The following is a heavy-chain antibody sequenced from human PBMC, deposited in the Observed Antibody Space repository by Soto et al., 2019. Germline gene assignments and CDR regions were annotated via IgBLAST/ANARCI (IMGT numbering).Heavy chain of an antibody. Sequence: GASVKVSCKASGYNFTTYGISWVRQAPRQGLEWMGWISGDNVNTKSAQKIQGRITMTTDTSAGTAYMELRSLRSDDTAVYSCAREGQQQAQETYYYFYGMDVWGQGTTVTVSS. J-gene: IGHJ6*02. CDR1: GYNFTTYG. D-gene: IGHD6-13*01. V-gene: IGHV1-18*01. CDR3: AREGQQQAQETYYYFYGMDV. CDR2: ISGDNVNT.